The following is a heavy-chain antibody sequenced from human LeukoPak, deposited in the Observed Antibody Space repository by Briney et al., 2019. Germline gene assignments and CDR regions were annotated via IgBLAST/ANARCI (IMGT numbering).Heavy chain of an antibody. CDR3: ARGPSGYHNT. Sequence: GGSLRLSCAASGFTLSSYGMHWVRQAPGKGLGWVAVISYDGSNKYYADSVKGRFTISRDNSKNTLYLQMNSLRAEDTAVYYCARGPSGYHNTGGQGTLVTVSS. CDR2: ISYDGSNK. V-gene: IGHV3-30*03. CDR1: GFTLSSYG. J-gene: IGHJ4*02. D-gene: IGHD5-12*01.